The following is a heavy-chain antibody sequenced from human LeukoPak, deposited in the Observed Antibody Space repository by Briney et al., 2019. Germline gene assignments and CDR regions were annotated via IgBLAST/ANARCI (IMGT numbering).Heavy chain of an antibody. CDR3: ARDGGYCNGGSCY. CDR1: GYSISSGYY. J-gene: IGHJ4*02. D-gene: IGHD2-15*01. CDR2: IYHSGST. Sequence: SETLSLTFTVSGYSISSGYYWGWIRQPPGKGLEWIGSIYHSGSTYYNPSLKSRVTISVDTSKNQFSLKLSSVTAADTAVYYSARDGGYCNGGSCYWGQGTLVTVSS. V-gene: IGHV4-38-2*02.